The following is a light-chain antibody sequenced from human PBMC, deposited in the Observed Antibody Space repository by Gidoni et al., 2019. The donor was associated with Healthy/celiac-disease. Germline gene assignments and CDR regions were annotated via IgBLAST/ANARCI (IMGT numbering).Light chain of an antibody. Sequence: QSARTQPPSVPGSPGQSITISCTGSSSDIGGYNYVSSYQQHPGKAPNLMIYDVSNRPSGVSLRFSGSKSGNTASLTISGLQAEDEADYYCSSYISSGAGVFGGGTKLTVL. V-gene: IGLV2-14*03. J-gene: IGLJ2*01. CDR3: SSYISSGAGV. CDR1: SSDIGGYNY. CDR2: DVS.